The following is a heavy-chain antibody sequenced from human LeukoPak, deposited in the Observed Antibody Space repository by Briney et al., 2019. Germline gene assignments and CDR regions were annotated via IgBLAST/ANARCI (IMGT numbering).Heavy chain of an antibody. Sequence: GGSLRLSCAASGFTFSTYWMHWVRQAPGKGLVWVSRINTDGSSTSYADSVKGRFTISRDNAKNSLYLQMNSLRAEDTAVYYCAELGITMIGGVWGKGTTVTISS. D-gene: IGHD3-10*02. CDR2: INTDGSST. CDR3: AELGITMIGGV. CDR1: GFTFSTYW. J-gene: IGHJ6*04. V-gene: IGHV3-74*01.